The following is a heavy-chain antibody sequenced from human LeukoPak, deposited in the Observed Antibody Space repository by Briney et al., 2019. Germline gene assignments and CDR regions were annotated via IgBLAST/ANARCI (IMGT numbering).Heavy chain of an antibody. CDR3: ARTTEGGYTYDFFFYYYMDV. CDR2: ISYDGSNK. J-gene: IGHJ6*03. Sequence: PGGSLRLSCAASGFTFSGYGMHWVRQAPGKGLEWVAVISYDGSNKYYADSVKGRFTISRDNSKNTLYLQMNSLRAEDTAVYYCARTTEGGYTYDFFFYYYMDVWGKGTTVTISS. CDR1: GFTFSGYG. D-gene: IGHD5-18*01. V-gene: IGHV3-30*03.